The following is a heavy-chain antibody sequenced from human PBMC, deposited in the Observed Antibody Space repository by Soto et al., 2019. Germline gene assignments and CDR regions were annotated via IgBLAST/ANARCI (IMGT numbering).Heavy chain of an antibody. D-gene: IGHD3-22*01. Sequence: QVQLVQSGAEVKKPGASVKVSCKASGDTFTTYAISWVRQAPGQGLEWMGWISPYNVDIKYAHRLQGRVTMTTDTSTSTAYMELRSLRSDDTAIYYCARSGYRDAFDIWGQGTMVTVSS. CDR3: ARSGYRDAFDI. V-gene: IGHV1-18*01. CDR1: GDTFTTYA. CDR2: ISPYNVDI. J-gene: IGHJ3*02.